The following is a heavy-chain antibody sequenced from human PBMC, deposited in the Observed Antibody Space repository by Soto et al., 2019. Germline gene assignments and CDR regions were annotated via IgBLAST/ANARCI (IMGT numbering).Heavy chain of an antibody. CDR2: IYHSGST. CDR1: GGSISSGDYY. J-gene: IGHJ6*02. Sequence: QVQLQESGPGLVKPSQTLSLTCTVSGGSISSGDYYWSWIRQPPGKGLEWIGYIYHSGSTNSNASLKRRVILSVATSKNPFSLKLSSVTVADAAGDYCARGSYYVYGMDVWGQGTTVTVSS. CDR3: ARGSYYVYGMDV. V-gene: IGHV4-30-4*01.